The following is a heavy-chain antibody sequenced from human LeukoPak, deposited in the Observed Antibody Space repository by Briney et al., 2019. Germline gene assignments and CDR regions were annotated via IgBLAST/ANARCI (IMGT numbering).Heavy chain of an antibody. CDR2: ISAYNGNT. CDR1: GYTFTSYG. Sequence: ASVKVSCKASGYTFTSYGISWVRQAPGQGLEWMGWISAYNGNTNYAQKLQGRVTMTTDTSTSTAYMELRSLRSDDTAVYYCAREPLRRGSSWYYYYYYGMDVWGQGTTVTVSS. V-gene: IGHV1-18*01. J-gene: IGHJ6*02. CDR3: AREPLRRGSSWYYYYYYGMDV. D-gene: IGHD6-13*01.